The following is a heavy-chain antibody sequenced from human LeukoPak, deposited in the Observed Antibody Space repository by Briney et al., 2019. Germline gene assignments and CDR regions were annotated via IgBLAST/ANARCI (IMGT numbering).Heavy chain of an antibody. Sequence: SGTLSLTCAVSGGSISSSNWWSWVRQPPGKGLEWIGEIYHSGSTNYNPSLKSRVTMSVDTSKNQFSLKLSSVTAADTAVYYCASYCSSASCPHRRAFDIWGQGTMVTVSS. CDR3: ASYCSSASCPHRRAFDI. J-gene: IGHJ3*02. V-gene: IGHV4-4*02. D-gene: IGHD2-2*01. CDR2: IYHSGST. CDR1: GGSISSSNW.